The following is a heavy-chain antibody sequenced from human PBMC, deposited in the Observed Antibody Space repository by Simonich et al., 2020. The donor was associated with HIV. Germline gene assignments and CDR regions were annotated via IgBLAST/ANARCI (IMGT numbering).Heavy chain of an antibody. CDR3: TTDDYSYYFDY. V-gene: IGHV3-15*01. CDR2: IKSKTDGETT. CDR1: GFTFSNAW. D-gene: IGHD2-15*01. J-gene: IGHJ4*02. Sequence: EVQLVESGGGLVKPGGSLRLSCAASGFTFSNAWMSWVRQAPGKGLEWVGRIKSKTDGETTHYAAPVTGRFTISRDDSKNTLYLQMNSLKTEDTAVYFCTTDDYSYYFDYWGQGTLVTVSS.